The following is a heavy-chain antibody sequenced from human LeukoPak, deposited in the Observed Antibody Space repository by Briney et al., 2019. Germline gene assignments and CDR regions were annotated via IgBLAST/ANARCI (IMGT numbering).Heavy chain of an antibody. Sequence: ASVKVSCKASGYTFTSYDINWVRQATGQGLEWMGRMNPNSGNTGYVQKFQGRVTMTRNTSISTAYMELSSLRSEDTAVYYCARGVQTISGTFDIWGQGTIITVSS. CDR2: MNPNSGNT. D-gene: IGHD3-10*01. V-gene: IGHV1-8*01. CDR3: ARGVQTISGTFDI. CDR1: GYTFTSYD. J-gene: IGHJ3*02.